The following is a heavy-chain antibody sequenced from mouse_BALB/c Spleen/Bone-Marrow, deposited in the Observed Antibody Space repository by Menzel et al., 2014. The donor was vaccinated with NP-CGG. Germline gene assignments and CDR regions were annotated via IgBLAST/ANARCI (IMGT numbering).Heavy chain of an antibody. V-gene: IGHV3-8*02. D-gene: IGHD1-1*02. Sequence: EVQRVESGPSLVKPSQTLSLTCSVTGDSIXSGYWNWIRKFPGNKLEYMGYISYSGSTYFNPSLKSRISITRDTSKNQYYLQSNSVTTEDTATYYCARLGGYGPYFDYWGQGTTLTVSS. CDR1: GDSIXSGY. J-gene: IGHJ2*01. CDR3: ARLGGYGPYFDY. CDR2: ISYSGST.